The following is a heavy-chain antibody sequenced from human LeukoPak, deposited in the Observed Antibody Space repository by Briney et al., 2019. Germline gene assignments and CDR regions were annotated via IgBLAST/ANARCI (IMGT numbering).Heavy chain of an antibody. D-gene: IGHD6-19*01. V-gene: IGHV3-21*01. CDR3: ARDRRGWSYYFDY. J-gene: IGHJ4*02. Sequence: GGSLRLFCAASGLTFSGHSMNWVRQAPGEGLEWVSSISSSSSYIYYADSVKGRFTIFRDNDKNSLYLQMKSLRAEDTAVYYCARDRRGWSYYFDYWGQGTLVTVSS. CDR1: GLTFSGHS. CDR2: ISSSSSYI.